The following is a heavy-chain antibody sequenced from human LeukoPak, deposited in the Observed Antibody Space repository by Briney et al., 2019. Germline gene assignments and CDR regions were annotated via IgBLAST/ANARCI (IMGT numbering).Heavy chain of an antibody. CDR3: AKDAVLMVYAKPYYFDY. D-gene: IGHD2-8*01. CDR2: ISGSGGST. V-gene: IGHV3-23*01. Sequence: GGSLRLSCAASGFTFSSYAMSWVCQAPGKGLEWVSAISGSGGSTYYADSVKGRFTISRDNSKNTLYLQMNSLRAEDTAVYYCAKDAVLMVYAKPYYFDYWGQGTLVTVSS. J-gene: IGHJ4*02. CDR1: GFTFSSYA.